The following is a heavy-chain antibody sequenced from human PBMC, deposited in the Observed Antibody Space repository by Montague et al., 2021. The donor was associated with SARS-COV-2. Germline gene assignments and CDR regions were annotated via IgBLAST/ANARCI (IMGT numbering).Heavy chain of an antibody. J-gene: IGHJ6*02. CDR2: VSSAGVYI. CDR1: GFTFRNYT. V-gene: IGHV3-21*01. D-gene: IGHD2-2*01. CDR3: ARMYCSSTTCSPYYYGLDV. Sequence: SLRLSCAASGFTFRNYTINWVRQAPGKGLEWVSSVSSAGVYIHYADSLKGRFTITRDNAMNSVYLQMNSLRAEDTAVYYCARMYCSSTTCSPYYYGLDVWGQGTTVTVSS.